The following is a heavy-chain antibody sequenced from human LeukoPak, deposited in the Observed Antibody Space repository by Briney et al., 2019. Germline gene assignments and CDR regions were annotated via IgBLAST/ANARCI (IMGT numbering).Heavy chain of an antibody. D-gene: IGHD6-13*01. J-gene: IGHJ4*02. V-gene: IGHV3-30*02. CDR3: AKDRGLYSSSWYEDY. Sequence: WGSLRLSRAASGFTFSSYGMHWVRQAPGKGLEWVAVIWYDGSNKYYADSVKGRFTISRDNSKNTLYLQMNSLRAEDTAVYYCAKDRGLYSSSWYEDYWGQGTLVTVSS. CDR2: IWYDGSNK. CDR1: GFTFSSYG.